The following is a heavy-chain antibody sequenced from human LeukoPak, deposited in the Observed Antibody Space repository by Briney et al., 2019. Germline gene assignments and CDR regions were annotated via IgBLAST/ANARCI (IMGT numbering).Heavy chain of an antibody. CDR2: ISSSGSTI. J-gene: IGHJ4*02. D-gene: IGHD2-2*01. V-gene: IGHV3-48*03. CDR1: GFTFSSYE. CDR3: ARGFTGWVTSPLDY. Sequence: GGSLRLSCAASGFTFSSYEMNWVRQAPGKGLEWVSYISSSGSTIYYADSVKGRFTISRDNAKNSLYLQMNSLRAEDTAVYYCARGFTGWVTSPLDYWGQGTLVTVSS.